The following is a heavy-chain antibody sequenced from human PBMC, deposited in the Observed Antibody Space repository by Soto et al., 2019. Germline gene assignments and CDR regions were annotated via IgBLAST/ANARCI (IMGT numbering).Heavy chain of an antibody. J-gene: IGHJ3*02. D-gene: IGHD3-22*01. CDR2: IYTSGST. CDR1: GGSISSYY. CDR3: ARDYDSSGYLAFDI. Sequence: QVQLQESGPGLVKPSETLSLTCTVSGGSISSYYWSWIRQPAGKGLEWIGRIYTSGSTNYNPSLKSRVTMSVDPSKNQFSLKLSSVTAADTAVYYCARDYDSSGYLAFDIWGQGTMVTVSS. V-gene: IGHV4-4*07.